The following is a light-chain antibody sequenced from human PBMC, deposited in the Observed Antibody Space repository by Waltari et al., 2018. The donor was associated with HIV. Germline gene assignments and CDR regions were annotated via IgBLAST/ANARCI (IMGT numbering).Light chain of an antibody. J-gene: IGLJ1*01. CDR3: AFYSTTDTQYV. CDR2: DDD. CDR1: TSDSSDVDSNKR. Sequence: QPALTQPPSGSGSPGQSVSISCPGATSDSSDVDSNKRVSWYQQYPGTAPKVVIYDDDYRPSGVPDRFVGYRFANTASLTISGLQAADEADYYCAFYSTTDTQYVFGTGTTVTLL. V-gene: IGLV2-18*01.